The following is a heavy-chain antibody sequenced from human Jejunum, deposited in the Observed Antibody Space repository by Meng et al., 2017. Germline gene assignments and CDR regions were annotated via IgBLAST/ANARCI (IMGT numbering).Heavy chain of an antibody. CDR1: GFTFSSYG. CDR3: ARGRVVVVGTPSDY. J-gene: IGHJ4*02. D-gene: IGHD2-15*01. Sequence: EVQLVESGGGLVKPGGSLRLSCATSGFTFSSYGMNWVRQAPGRGLEWVSFISFDSSYTYYADSVRGRFSISRDSAKNFLYLQVNSLRAEDTAVYYCARGRVVVVGTPSDYWGQGTLVTVSS. V-gene: IGHV3-21*01. CDR2: ISFDSSYT.